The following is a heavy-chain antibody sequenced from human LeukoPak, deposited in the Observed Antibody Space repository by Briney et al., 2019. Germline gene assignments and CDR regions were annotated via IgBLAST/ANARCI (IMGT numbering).Heavy chain of an antibody. Sequence: SETLSLTCTVSGGSISSYCWSWIRQPPGKGLDWIGSMCYSGSTNYDPSLKSRVTISIDTSKNQFSLKLNSVTAADTALYYCARRGVEMAAIRPDNWFDPWGQGTLVTVSS. CDR3: ARRGVEMAAIRPDNWFDP. V-gene: IGHV4-59*08. CDR1: GGSISSYC. J-gene: IGHJ5*02. CDR2: MCYSGST. D-gene: IGHD5-24*01.